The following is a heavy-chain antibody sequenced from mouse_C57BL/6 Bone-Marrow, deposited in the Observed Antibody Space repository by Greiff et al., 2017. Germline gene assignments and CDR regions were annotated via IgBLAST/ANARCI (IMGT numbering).Heavy chain of an antibody. J-gene: IGHJ3*01. CDR1: GYTFTSYW. CDR2: LDPSDSYT. Sequence: QVQLQQPGAELVMPGASVKLSCKASGYTFTSYWMHWVKQRPGQGLEWIGELDPSDSYTNYNQKFKGKSTLTVDKSSSTAYMQLSSLTSEDSAVYYCARLAIYYGNYAWFAYWGQGTLVTVSA. CDR3: ARLAIYYGNYAWFAY. V-gene: IGHV1-69*01. D-gene: IGHD2-1*01.